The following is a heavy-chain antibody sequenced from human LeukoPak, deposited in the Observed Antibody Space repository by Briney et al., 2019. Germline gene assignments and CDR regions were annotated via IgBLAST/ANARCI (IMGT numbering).Heavy chain of an antibody. Sequence: SETLSLTCTVSGASISSYYWSWIRQPTGKGLEWIGRMYTSGGTNYNPSLKSRVTMSGDKSNNQFSLKLSSVTAADTAVYYCARVGDSATYFDYWGQGTLVTVSS. D-gene: IGHD2-21*02. CDR2: MYTSGGT. V-gene: IGHV4-4*07. J-gene: IGHJ4*02. CDR3: ARVGDSATYFDY. CDR1: GASISSYY.